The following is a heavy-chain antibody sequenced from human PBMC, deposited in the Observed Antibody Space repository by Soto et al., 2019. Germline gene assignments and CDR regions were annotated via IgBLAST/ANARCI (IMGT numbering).Heavy chain of an antibody. CDR1: GGTFSSYA. V-gene: IGHV1-69*13. D-gene: IGHD6-19*01. CDR3: ARDGYSSGWSDDAFDI. J-gene: IGHJ3*02. CDR2: IIPIFGTA. Sequence: SVKVSCKASGGTFSSYAISWVRQAPGQGLEWMGGIIPIFGTANYAQKFQGRVTITADESTSTAYMELSSLRSEDTAVYYCARDGYSSGWSDDAFDIWGQGTIVTVSS.